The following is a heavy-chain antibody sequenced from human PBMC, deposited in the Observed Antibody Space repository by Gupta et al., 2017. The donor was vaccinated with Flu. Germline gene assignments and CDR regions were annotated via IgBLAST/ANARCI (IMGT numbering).Heavy chain of an antibody. Sequence: EVHLEQSGTEVKKPGATVKISCQGSGYKFDDDYINWVRQAPGKGLEWVGLVDPEDNKADYAENLRGRISITADRSKETVYLELSSLRSEDTAVYYCSTGYCMSSQCWPWGRGTQVTVSS. CDR3: STGYCMSSQCWP. CDR1: GYKFDDDY. CDR2: VDPEDNKA. D-gene: IGHD2-2*01. V-gene: IGHV1-69-2*01. J-gene: IGHJ5*02.